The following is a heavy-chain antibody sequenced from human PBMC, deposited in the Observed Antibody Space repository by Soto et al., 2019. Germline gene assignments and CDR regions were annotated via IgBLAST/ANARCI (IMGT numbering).Heavy chain of an antibody. Sequence: ASVKGSCKASGYTMTSDGSSWVRQAPGQGLEWMGWISAYNGNTNYAQKLQGRVTMTTDTSTSTAYMELRSLRSDDTAVYYCARGDTVAVAGDFDYWGQGTLVTVSS. J-gene: IGHJ4*02. CDR2: ISAYNGNT. CDR1: GYTMTSDG. CDR3: ARGDTVAVAGDFDY. D-gene: IGHD6-19*01. V-gene: IGHV1-18*01.